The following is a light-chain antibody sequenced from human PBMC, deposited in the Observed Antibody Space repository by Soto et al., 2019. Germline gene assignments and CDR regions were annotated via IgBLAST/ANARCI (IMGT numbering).Light chain of an antibody. CDR2: GAS. V-gene: IGKV3-20*01. J-gene: IGKJ1*01. Sequence: EIILTQSPETLSLSPGERATLSCRASQTVSSNYLAWCQQRPGQAPRLLIYGASTRAAGIPDRFSGSGSGTDFTLTITRLEPEDSAVYFCQQYGSSPSTFGQGTKVDIK. CDR3: QQYGSSPST. CDR1: QTVSSNY.